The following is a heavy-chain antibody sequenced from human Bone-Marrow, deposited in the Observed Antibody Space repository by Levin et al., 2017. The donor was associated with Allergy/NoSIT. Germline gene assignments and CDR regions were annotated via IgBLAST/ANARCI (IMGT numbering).Heavy chain of an antibody. V-gene: IGHV5-51*01. J-gene: IGHJ1*01. Sequence: GESLKISCKGSGYSFTSYWIGWVRQMPGKGLEWMGIIYPGDSDTRYSPSFQGQVTISADKSISTAYLQWSSLKASDTAMYYCARLGGYCSSTSCYRAEYFQHWGQGTLVTVSS. CDR3: ARLGGYCSSTSCYRAEYFQH. CDR1: GYSFTSYW. D-gene: IGHD2-2*02. CDR2: IYPGDSDT.